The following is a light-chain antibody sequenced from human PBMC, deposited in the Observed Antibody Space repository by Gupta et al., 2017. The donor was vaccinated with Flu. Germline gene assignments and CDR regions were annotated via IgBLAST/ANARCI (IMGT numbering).Light chain of an antibody. CDR3: QHRGISSLT. CDR2: GAS. V-gene: IGKV3-11*01. CDR1: RAVSSY. J-gene: IGKJ1*01. Sequence: PARLLPPSGEAAPPSWSGRRAVSSYLAWYQQKPGQAPRLVIYGASSRATGIPDRFSGSGSGTDFTLTISRLEPEDFAVYLCQHRGISSLTFGQGTKVEIK.